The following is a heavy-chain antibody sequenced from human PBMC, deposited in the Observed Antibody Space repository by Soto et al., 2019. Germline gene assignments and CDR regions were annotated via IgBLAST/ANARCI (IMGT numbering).Heavy chain of an antibody. V-gene: IGHV3-9*01. CDR2: ISWNSDTI. CDR3: AKDKGPRNCSTRNCFCVALGMDV. J-gene: IGHJ6*02. Sequence: EVQLVESGGGLVQPGRSLTLSCAASGFTFDDYAMHWVRQAPGKGLEWVSGISWNSDTIGYADSVRGRFTISRDNAENSLYLQMNSLGAEDTALYYCAKDKGPRNCSTRNCFCVALGMDVWGQGTTVTVSS. D-gene: IGHD2-2*01. CDR1: GFTFDDYA.